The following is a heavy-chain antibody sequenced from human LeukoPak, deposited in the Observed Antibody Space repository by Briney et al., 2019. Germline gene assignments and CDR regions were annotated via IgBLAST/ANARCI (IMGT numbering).Heavy chain of an antibody. CDR2: IIPILGIA. D-gene: IGHD1-26*01. J-gene: IGHJ5*02. Sequence: SVKVSCEASGGTFSSYTISWVRQAPGQGLEWMGRIIPILGIANYAQKLQGRVTITADKSTSTAYMELSSLRSEDTAVYYCARDTEGAVDVPYNWFDPWGQGTLVTVSS. CDR3: ARDTEGAVDVPYNWFDP. CDR1: GGTFSSYT. V-gene: IGHV1-69*04.